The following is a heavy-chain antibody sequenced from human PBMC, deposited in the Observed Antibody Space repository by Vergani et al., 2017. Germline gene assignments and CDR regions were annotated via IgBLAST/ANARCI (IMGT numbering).Heavy chain of an antibody. D-gene: IGHD2-15*01. CDR3: ASEVAYGMDD. Sequence: QVQLQESGPGLVKPSETLSLTCTVSGGSLSSYYWSWIRQPPGRGLECVGYIYYRGSTNHNPSLKSRATISVDTSKNQFSLTLSSVTAADTAVYYCASEVAYGMDDWGQGTTVTVSS. CDR2: IYYRGST. J-gene: IGHJ6*02. V-gene: IGHV4-59*08. CDR1: GGSLSSYY.